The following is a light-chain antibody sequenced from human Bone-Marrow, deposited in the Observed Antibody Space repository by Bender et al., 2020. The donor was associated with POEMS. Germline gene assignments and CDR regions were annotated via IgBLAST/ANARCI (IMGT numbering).Light chain of an antibody. J-gene: IGLJ1*01. V-gene: IGLV2-14*03. CDR3: SSYASSSLLV. Sequence: QSALTQPASVSGSPGQSITISCTGTSSDVGGYNYVSWYQHHPGKAPKLIIFDVSNRPSGVSHRFSGSKSGNTASLTISGLQAEDGTNYYCSSYASSSLLVFGTGTKVTVL. CDR1: SSDVGGYNY. CDR2: DVS.